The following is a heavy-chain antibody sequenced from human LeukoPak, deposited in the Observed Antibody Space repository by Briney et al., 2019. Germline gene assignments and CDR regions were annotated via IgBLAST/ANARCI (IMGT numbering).Heavy chain of an antibody. CDR1: GFTFSSYA. D-gene: IGHD3-10*01. V-gene: IGHV3-30-3*01. CDR2: ISYDGSNK. J-gene: IGHJ4*02. Sequence: GGSLRLSCAASGFTFSSYAMHWVRQAPGKGLEWVAVISYDGSNKHYADSVKGRFTISRDNSKNTLYLQMNSLRAEDTAVYYCARDLGYGSGSYDYWGQGTLVTVSS. CDR3: ARDLGYGSGSYDY.